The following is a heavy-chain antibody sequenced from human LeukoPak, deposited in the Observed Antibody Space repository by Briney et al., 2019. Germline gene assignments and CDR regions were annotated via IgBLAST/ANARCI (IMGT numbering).Heavy chain of an antibody. CDR1: GYSFTSYW. V-gene: IGHV5-51*01. J-gene: IGHJ3*02. D-gene: IGHD3-10*01. CDR2: IYPGDSDT. Sequence: GESLKISCKGSGYSFTSYWIGWVRQMPGKGLEWMGIIYPGDSDTRYSPSFQGQVTISTDKSISTAYLQWSSLKASDTAMYYCARHGPFFGSTKSAFDIWGQGTMVTVSS. CDR3: ARHGPFFGSTKSAFDI.